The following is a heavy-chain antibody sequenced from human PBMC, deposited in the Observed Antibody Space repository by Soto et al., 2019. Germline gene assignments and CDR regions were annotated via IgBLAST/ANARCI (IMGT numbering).Heavy chain of an antibody. J-gene: IGHJ2*01. CDR2: ISGSGGST. CDR1: GFTFSSYA. D-gene: IGHD5-18*01. CDR3: AKGGGYSFGYGYWYFDL. V-gene: IGHV3-23*01. Sequence: EVQLLESGGGLVQPGGSLRLSCAASGFTFSSYAMSWVRQAPGKGLEWVSAISGSGGSTYYADSVKGRFTISRDNSKNTLYLQMNSLRAEDTAVYYCAKGGGYSFGYGYWYFDLWGRGTLVTVSS.